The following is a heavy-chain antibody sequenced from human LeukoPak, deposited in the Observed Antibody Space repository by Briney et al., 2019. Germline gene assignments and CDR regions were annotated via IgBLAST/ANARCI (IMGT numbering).Heavy chain of an antibody. CDR1: GVSMSSYY. CDR2: IYYSGST. Sequence: PSETLSLTCTVPGVSMSSYYWSWIRQPPGKGLEWIGYIYYSGSTNYNPSLKSRVTISVDTSKNQFSLKLSSVTAADTAVYYCARGAAPGIRSWFDPWGQGTLVTVSS. V-gene: IGHV4-59*08. D-gene: IGHD6-13*01. J-gene: IGHJ5*02. CDR3: ARGAAPGIRSWFDP.